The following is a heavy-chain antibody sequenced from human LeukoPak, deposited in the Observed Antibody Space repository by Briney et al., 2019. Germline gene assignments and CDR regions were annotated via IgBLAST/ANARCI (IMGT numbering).Heavy chain of an antibody. CDR2: LSASDGLT. CDR3: AKDRLGAILYFDY. V-gene: IGHV3-23*01. Sequence: GGSLRLSCAASGFTFSSYAMSWVRQAPGKGLEWVSGLSASDGLTYYSDSVKGRFTISRDNSKNTLYLQMNSLRADDTAVYYCAKDRLGAILYFDYWGQGTLVTVSS. CDR1: GFTFSSYA. D-gene: IGHD1-26*01. J-gene: IGHJ4*02.